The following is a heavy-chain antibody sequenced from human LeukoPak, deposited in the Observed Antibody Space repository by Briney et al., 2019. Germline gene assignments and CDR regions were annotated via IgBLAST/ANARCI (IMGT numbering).Heavy chain of an antibody. CDR2: ISSSRSYI. CDR3: ARDPDSQYYFDY. J-gene: IGHJ4*02. D-gene: IGHD3-22*01. Sequence: SSISSSRSYIYYADSVKGRFTISRDNAKNSLYLQMNSLRAEDTAVYYCARDPDSQYYFDYWGQGALVTVSS. V-gene: IGHV3-21*01.